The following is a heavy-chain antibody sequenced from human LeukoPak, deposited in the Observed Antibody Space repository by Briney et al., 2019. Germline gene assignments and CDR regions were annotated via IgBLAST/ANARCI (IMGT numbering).Heavy chain of an antibody. D-gene: IGHD3-10*01. CDR2: ISGSGGGT. CDR3: AKRGVIIRVLLVGFHKEAYYFDS. CDR1: GITLSDYG. J-gene: IGHJ4*02. Sequence: GGSLRLSCEVSGITLSDYGMSWVRQAPGRGLEWVAGISGSGGGTNYADSVKGRFTISRDNPKNTLYLQMNSLRAEDTAVYFCAKRGVIIRVLLVGFHKEAYYFDSWGQGALVTVSS. V-gene: IGHV3-23*01.